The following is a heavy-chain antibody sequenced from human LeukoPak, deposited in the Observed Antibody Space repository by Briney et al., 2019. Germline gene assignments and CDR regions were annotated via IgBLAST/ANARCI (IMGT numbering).Heavy chain of an antibody. CDR2: INHSGST. J-gene: IGHJ5*02. Sequence: SETLSLTCAVYGGSFSGYYWSWIRQPPGKGLEWIGEINHSGSTNYNPSLKSRVTISVDTSKYQFSLKLSSVTAADTAVYYCARSNYYDSSGYQGLYNWFDPWGQGTLVTVSS. CDR1: GGSFSGYY. CDR3: ARSNYYDSSGYQGLYNWFDP. D-gene: IGHD3-22*01. V-gene: IGHV4-34*01.